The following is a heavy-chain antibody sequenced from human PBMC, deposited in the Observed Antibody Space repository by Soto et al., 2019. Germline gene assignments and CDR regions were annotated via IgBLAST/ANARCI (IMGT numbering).Heavy chain of an antibody. CDR2: VNAHNHIT. Sequence: QLVQSGAEVKKPGASMKVSCQASGYSFDSFGISWVRQAPGQGLEWMGRVNAHNHITKYAQKFLDRVTITRDTSTSTEYLEVRSLRSDDTSVYYCARDLRGGAYSDACDVWGQGTMVTVSS. J-gene: IGHJ3*01. CDR3: ARDLRGGAYSDACDV. CDR1: GYSFDSFG. V-gene: IGHV1-18*01. D-gene: IGHD1-26*01.